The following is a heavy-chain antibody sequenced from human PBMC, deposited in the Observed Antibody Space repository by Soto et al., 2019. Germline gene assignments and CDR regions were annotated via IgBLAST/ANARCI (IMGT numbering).Heavy chain of an antibody. D-gene: IGHD6-19*01. Sequence: QVQLVQSGAEVKKPGASVKVSCKASGYTFTSYAMHWVRQAPGQRLEWMGWINAGNGNTKYSQKFQGRVTITRDTSASTAYMELSSLRSEDPAVYYCARGVAVAGKNDYWGQGTLVTVSS. CDR1: GYTFTSYA. CDR3: ARGVAVAGKNDY. J-gene: IGHJ4*02. CDR2: INAGNGNT. V-gene: IGHV1-3*01.